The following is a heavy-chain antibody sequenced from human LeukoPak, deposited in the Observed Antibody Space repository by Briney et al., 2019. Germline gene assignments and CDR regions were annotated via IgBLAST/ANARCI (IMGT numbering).Heavy chain of an antibody. D-gene: IGHD6-13*01. CDR3: ARDSSNWSFDY. J-gene: IGHJ4*02. CDR2: IYPRGGST. V-gene: IGHV1-46*01. CDR1: GYTFTKNN. Sequence: ASVKVSCKASGYTFTKNNMHWVRQAPGQGLEWMGIIYPRGGSTSYAQKFQGRVTMTRDKSTSTVYMELSSLRAEDTAVYYCARDSSNWSFDYWGQGTLVTVSS.